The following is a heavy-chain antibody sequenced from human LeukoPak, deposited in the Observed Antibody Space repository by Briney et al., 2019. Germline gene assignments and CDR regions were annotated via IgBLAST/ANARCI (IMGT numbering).Heavy chain of an antibody. CDR2: ISSDSSYI. Sequence: GGSLRLSCAASGFNFNTYTMNWVRQAPGKGLEWVSSISSDSSYIYYADAVHGRFTVSRDNAEYSLYLQMNSLRAEDTAVYYCARVGQYSSSPTDYWGQGTLVTVSS. D-gene: IGHD6-13*01. CDR1: GFNFNTYT. CDR3: ARVGQYSSSPTDY. V-gene: IGHV3-21*04. J-gene: IGHJ4*02.